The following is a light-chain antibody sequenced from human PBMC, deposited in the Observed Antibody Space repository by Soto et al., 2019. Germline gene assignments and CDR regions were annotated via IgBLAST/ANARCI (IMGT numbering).Light chain of an antibody. CDR3: QQRET. Sequence: DIQMTQSPSSLSASVGDRVTITCRASQAIHSYLNWYQQKPGKAPNLLIFATSTLQSGVPSRFSGSGSGTDFTLTISSLQPEDSATYYCQQRETFGPGTKVDIK. J-gene: IGKJ3*01. CDR1: QAIHSY. V-gene: IGKV1-39*01. CDR2: ATS.